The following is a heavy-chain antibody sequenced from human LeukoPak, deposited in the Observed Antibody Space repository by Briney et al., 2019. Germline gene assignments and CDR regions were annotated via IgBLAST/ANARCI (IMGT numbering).Heavy chain of an antibody. CDR1: GGSISSYY. Sequence: ASETLSLTCTVSGGSISSYYWSWIRQPPGKGLEWIGYIYYSGSTNYNPSLKSRVTISVDTSKNQFSLKLSSVTAADTAVYYCAREPQQLWLGMADYWGQGTLVTVSS. CDR2: IYYSGST. V-gene: IGHV4-59*01. CDR3: AREPQQLWLGMADY. D-gene: IGHD6-19*01. J-gene: IGHJ4*02.